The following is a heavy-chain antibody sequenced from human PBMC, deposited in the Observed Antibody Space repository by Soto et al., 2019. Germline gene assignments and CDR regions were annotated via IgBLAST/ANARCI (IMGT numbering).Heavy chain of an antibody. D-gene: IGHD5-12*01. CDR2: IYYSGTT. J-gene: IGHJ6*03. Sequence: SETLSLTCTVSGASISSPSYYWGWVRLSPGKGLEWLGGIYYSGTTHYNPSLKSRVSLSVDTSNNQFSLNLASVTAADTAVYYCARGLAVATIEVRYYYYMDVWGKGTTVTVSS. CDR3: ARGLAVATIEVRYYYYMDV. CDR1: GASISSPSYY. V-gene: IGHV4-39*01.